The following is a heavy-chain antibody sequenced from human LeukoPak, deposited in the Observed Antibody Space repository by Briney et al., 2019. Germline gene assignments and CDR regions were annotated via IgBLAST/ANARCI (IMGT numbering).Heavy chain of an antibody. Sequence: SETLSLTCTVPGDSISIYYWSWIRQPAGKGLEWIGRIYTSGSTNYNPSLKTRVSMSVDTSKNQFSLKLNSVTAADTAVYYCARGSYYYDSRGNRDAFDIWGQGTMVTVSS. D-gene: IGHD3-22*01. CDR1: GDSISIYY. CDR3: ARGSYYYDSRGNRDAFDI. V-gene: IGHV4-4*07. CDR2: IYTSGST. J-gene: IGHJ3*02.